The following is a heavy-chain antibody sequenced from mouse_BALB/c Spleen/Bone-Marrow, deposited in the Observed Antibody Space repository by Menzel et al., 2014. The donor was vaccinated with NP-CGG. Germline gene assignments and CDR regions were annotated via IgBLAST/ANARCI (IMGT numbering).Heavy chain of an antibody. Sequence: QVQLQQSGAELAKPGASVKMSCKASGYTFTSHWMHWVKQRPGQGLEWIGYINPSTGYTGYNQKFKDKATLTADKSSSTAYMQLSSLTSEDSAVYYCARGYYGSSLVYWGQGTLVTVSA. CDR2: INPSTGYT. CDR3: ARGYYGSSLVY. CDR1: GYTFTSHW. J-gene: IGHJ3*01. V-gene: IGHV1-7*01. D-gene: IGHD1-1*01.